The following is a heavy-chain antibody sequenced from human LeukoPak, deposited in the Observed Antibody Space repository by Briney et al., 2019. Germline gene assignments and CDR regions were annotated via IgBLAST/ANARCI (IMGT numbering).Heavy chain of an antibody. CDR2: IYSSGST. CDR3: ALQLFRAGVHGLQR. Sequence: PSETLSLTCTVSGDYISSNSYYWSWIRQPAGKGLEWVGRIYSSGSTNYNPSLKSRVTISVDTSKNQFSLKLSSVTAADTAVYFCALQLFRAGVHGLQRWGQGTLVTVSS. V-gene: IGHV4-61*02. J-gene: IGHJ1*01. D-gene: IGHD2-21*01. CDR1: GDYISSNSYY.